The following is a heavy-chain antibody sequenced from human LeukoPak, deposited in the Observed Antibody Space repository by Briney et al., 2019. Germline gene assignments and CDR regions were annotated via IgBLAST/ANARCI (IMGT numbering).Heavy chain of an antibody. D-gene: IGHD3-9*01. Sequence: SQTLSLTCTVSGGSISSGGYYWSWIRQPPGKGLEWIGYIYYSGSTNYNPSLKSRVTISVDTSKNQFSLKLSSVTAADTAVYYCARGQTLDRLFDPRPNWFDPWGQGTLVTVSS. CDR1: GGSISSGGYY. CDR2: IYYSGST. V-gene: IGHV4-61*08. J-gene: IGHJ5*02. CDR3: ARGQTLDRLFDPRPNWFDP.